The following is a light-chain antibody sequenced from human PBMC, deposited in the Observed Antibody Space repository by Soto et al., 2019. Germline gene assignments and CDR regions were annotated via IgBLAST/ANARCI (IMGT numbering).Light chain of an antibody. CDR1: SGDVGGYNF. V-gene: IGLV2-11*01. CDR3: CSYGGSYTWV. CDR2: DVS. Sequence: QSVLTQPCSVSGSPGQSVTISCTGASGDVGGYNFVSWYQQHPGKAPTLMIFDVSQRPSGVPDRFSGSKSGNTASLTISGLQAEDEADYYCCSYGGSYTWVFGGGTKVTVL. J-gene: IGLJ3*02.